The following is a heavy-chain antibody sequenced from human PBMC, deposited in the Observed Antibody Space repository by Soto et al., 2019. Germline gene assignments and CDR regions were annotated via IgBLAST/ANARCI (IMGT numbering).Heavy chain of an antibody. D-gene: IGHD2-15*01. J-gene: IGHJ4*02. CDR2: FIAMLGTP. CDR1: GGTFGSQG. Sequence: QVQLVQSGAEVKKPGSSVKVSCKASGGTFGSQGIAWVRQSPGQGLEWMGGFIAMLGTPTYAKKVQGRATISADESLTSSYLELRSLRSEDTGVYFCARGDMANFDYCGQGTVVTVSS. V-gene: IGHV1-69*01. CDR3: ARGDMANFDY.